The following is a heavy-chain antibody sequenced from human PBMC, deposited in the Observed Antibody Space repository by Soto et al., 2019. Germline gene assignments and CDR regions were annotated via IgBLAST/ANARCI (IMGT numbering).Heavy chain of an antibody. J-gene: IGHJ5*02. CDR1: GFTVSSNY. Sequence: EVQLVESGGGLIQPGGSLRLSCAASGFTVSSNYMSWVRQAPGKGLEWVSVIYSGGSTYYADSVKGRFTISRDNSKNTLYLHMNSRRAEDTAVYYCARGLSGAPFDPWGQGTLVTVSS. V-gene: IGHV3-53*01. CDR2: IYSGGST. CDR3: ARGLSGAPFDP. D-gene: IGHD2-15*01.